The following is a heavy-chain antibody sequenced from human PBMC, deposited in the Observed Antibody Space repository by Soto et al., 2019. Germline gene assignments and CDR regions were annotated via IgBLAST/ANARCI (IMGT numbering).Heavy chain of an antibody. D-gene: IGHD5-18*01. CDR3: ARQTGGYSYGYYYYYGMDV. CDR1: GYSFTSYW. J-gene: IGHJ6*02. CDR2: IDPSDSYT. V-gene: IGHV5-10-1*01. Sequence: GESLKISCKGSGYSFTSYWISWVRQMPGKGLEWMGRIDPSDSYTNYSPSFQGHVTISADKSISTAYLQWSSLKASDTAMYYCARQTGGYSYGYYYYYGMDVWGQGTTVTVSS.